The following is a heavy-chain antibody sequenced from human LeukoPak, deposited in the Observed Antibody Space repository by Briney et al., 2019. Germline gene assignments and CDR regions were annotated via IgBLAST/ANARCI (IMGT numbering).Heavy chain of an antibody. V-gene: IGHV3-23*01. J-gene: IGHJ4*02. CDR2: ISGSGGST. CDR3: ACLIRGREYANSDVDY. D-gene: IGHD3-16*01. Sequence: GGSLRLSCAASGFTFSSYAMSWIRQAPGKGLEWVSAISGSGGSTYYADSVKGRFTISRDNSKNTLYLQMNSLRAEDTTIYYCACLIRGREYANSDVDYWGQGTLVTVSS. CDR1: GFTFSSYA.